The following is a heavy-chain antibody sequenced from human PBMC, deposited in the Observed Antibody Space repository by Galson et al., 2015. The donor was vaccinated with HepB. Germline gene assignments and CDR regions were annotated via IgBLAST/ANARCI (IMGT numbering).Heavy chain of an antibody. D-gene: IGHD3-10*01. Sequence: SVKVSCKASGCTFTSYDINWVRQATGQGLEWMGWMNPNSGNTGYAQKFQGRVTMTRNTSISTAYMELSSLRSEDTAVYYCARSGIMVRGVIANWFDPWGQGTLVTVSS. J-gene: IGHJ5*02. V-gene: IGHV1-8*01. CDR3: ARSGIMVRGVIANWFDP. CDR2: MNPNSGNT. CDR1: GCTFTSYD.